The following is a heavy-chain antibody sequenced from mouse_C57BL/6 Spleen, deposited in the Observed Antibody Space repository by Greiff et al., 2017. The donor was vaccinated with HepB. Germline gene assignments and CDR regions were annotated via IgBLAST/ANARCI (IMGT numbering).Heavy chain of an antibody. CDR3: AKKRAQGNAMDY. V-gene: IGHV2-5*01. CDR2: IWRGGST. CDR1: GFSLTSYG. J-gene: IGHJ4*01. D-gene: IGHD3-2*02. Sequence: VQLQESGPGLVQPSQSLSITCTVSGFSLTSYGVHWVRQSPGKGLEWLGVIWRGGSTDYNAAFMSRLSITKDNSKSQVFFKMNSLQADDTAIYYCAKKRAQGNAMDYWGQGTSVTVSS.